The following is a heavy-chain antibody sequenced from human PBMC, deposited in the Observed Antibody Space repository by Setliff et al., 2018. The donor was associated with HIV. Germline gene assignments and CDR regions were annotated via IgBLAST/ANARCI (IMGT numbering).Heavy chain of an antibody. J-gene: IGHJ4*02. Sequence: PGGSLRLSCAASGFTFSSYSMNWVRQAPGKGLEWIAFIRYDGSNKYYADSVKGRFTISRDNSKNTLYLEMTSLRAEDTAVYHCAKDMNYNNDYQGVLGSWGRGTLVTVSS. CDR3: AKDMNYNNDYQGVLGS. V-gene: IGHV3-30*02. CDR2: IRYDGSNK. D-gene: IGHD3-16*01. CDR1: GFTFSSYS.